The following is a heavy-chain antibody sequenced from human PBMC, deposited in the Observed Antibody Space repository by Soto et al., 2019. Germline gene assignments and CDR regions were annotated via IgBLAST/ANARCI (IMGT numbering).Heavy chain of an antibody. J-gene: IGHJ4*02. V-gene: IGHV4-39*01. CDR2: VYYTGTT. Sequence: SETLSLSCTVSNFSVLTSIYYWAWIRQPPGKGLEWVGTVYYTGTTYYNPSLQSRVTISIDTSKNQFSLNLNSVTAADTAVYYCARNWNLALVPAAYFDSWGQGTLVTVSS. CDR1: NFSVLTSIYY. CDR3: ARNWNLALVPAAYFDS. D-gene: IGHD2-2*01.